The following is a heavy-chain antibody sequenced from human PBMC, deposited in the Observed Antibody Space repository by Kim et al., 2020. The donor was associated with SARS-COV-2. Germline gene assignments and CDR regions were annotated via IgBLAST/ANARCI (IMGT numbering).Heavy chain of an antibody. CDR1: GGSISSYY. D-gene: IGHD1-20*01. Sequence: SETLSLTCTVSGGSISSYYWSWIRQPPGKGLEWIGYIYYSGSTNYNPSLKSRVTISVDTSKNQFSLKLSSVTAADTAVYYCARGSRNWNCWGQGTLVTVSS. J-gene: IGHJ4*02. CDR3: ARGSRNWNC. CDR2: IYYSGST. V-gene: IGHV4-59*13.